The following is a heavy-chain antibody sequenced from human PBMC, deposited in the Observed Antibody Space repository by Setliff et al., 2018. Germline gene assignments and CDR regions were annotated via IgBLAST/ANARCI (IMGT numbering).Heavy chain of an antibody. CDR1: GGSVSNSGFF. V-gene: IGHV4-39*01. CDR2: IYDSGSS. D-gene: IGHD2-15*01. CDR3: GRGFSRIEGWGNWFDP. Sequence: PSKTLSLTCTVSGGSVSNSGFFWGWLRQAPGKGLEWIGNIYDSGSSNYNASLKSRLIITRDTSKNQISLKLTSVTAADTAVYYCGRGFSRIEGWGNWFDPWGQGILVTVSS. J-gene: IGHJ5*02.